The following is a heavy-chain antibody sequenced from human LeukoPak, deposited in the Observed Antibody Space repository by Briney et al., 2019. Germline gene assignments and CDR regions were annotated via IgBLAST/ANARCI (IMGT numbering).Heavy chain of an antibody. D-gene: IGHD3-10*01. CDR3: AKHHSGPLVY. Sequence: GGSLRLSRAASGFTFSSYGMHWVRQAPGKGLEGVAFIRYDGSNKYYADSVKGRFTISRDNSKNTLYLQMNSLRAEDTAVYYCAKHHSGPLVYWGQGTLVTVSS. J-gene: IGHJ4*02. V-gene: IGHV3-30*02. CDR2: IRYDGSNK. CDR1: GFTFSSYG.